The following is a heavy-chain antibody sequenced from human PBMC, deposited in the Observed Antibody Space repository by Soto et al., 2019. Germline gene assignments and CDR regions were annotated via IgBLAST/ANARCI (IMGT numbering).Heavy chain of an antibody. CDR1: GGSFSGYY. Sequence: SETLSLTCAVYGGSFSGYYWSWIRQPPGKGLEWIGEINHSGSTNYNPSLKSRVTISVDTSKNQFSLKLSSVTAADTAVYYCARAGVVVVAATRWFDSWGQGTLVTGSS. J-gene: IGHJ5*01. CDR2: INHSGST. V-gene: IGHV4-34*01. D-gene: IGHD2-15*01. CDR3: ARAGVVVVAATRWFDS.